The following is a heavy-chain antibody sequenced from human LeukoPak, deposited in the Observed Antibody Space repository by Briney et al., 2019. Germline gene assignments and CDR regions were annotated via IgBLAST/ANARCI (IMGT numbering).Heavy chain of an antibody. CDR1: GFTFSDYY. CDR2: ISSSGSTI. Sequence: GGSLRLSCAASGFTFSDYYMSWIRQAPGKGLEGVSYISSSGSTIYYADSVKGRFTISRDNAKNSLYLQMNSLRAEDTAVYYCARDGDYYGSGSYYFDYWGQGTLVTVSS. CDR3: ARDGDYYGSGSYYFDY. V-gene: IGHV3-11*01. D-gene: IGHD3-10*01. J-gene: IGHJ4*02.